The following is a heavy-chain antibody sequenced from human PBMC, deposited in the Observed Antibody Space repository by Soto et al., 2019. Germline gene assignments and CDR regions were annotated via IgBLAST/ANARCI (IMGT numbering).Heavy chain of an antibody. Sequence: QEQLVESGGGVVQPGRSLRLSCAASGFTFSSFAVHWVRQAPGKGLEWVAGISYDGSNQYYADSVKGRFTISRDNSKNTLDLQMNSLRAEDTAVXXXXXXSGSFSRMYYFDCWGQGTLVTVSX. D-gene: IGHD1-26*01. J-gene: IGHJ4*02. CDR2: ISYDGSNQ. CDR3: XXXSGSFSRMYYFDC. V-gene: IGHV3-30-3*01. CDR1: GFTFSSFA.